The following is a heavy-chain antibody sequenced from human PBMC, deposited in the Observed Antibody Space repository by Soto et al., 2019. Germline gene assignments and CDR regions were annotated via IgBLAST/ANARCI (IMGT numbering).Heavy chain of an antibody. CDR2: ISFHGTNK. CDR3: ARDLGIGYSWNDVEGFDI. J-gene: IGHJ3*02. CDR1: GFTFSSYA. V-gene: IGHV3-30*14. Sequence: QVQLVESGGGVVQPGKSLRLSCAVSGFTFSSYAFHWVRQAPGKGLEWVAAISFHGTNKYSADSVKGRFTISRDNSKKMLFLQMNSLRPEDTAVYFCARDLGIGYSWNDVEGFDIWGQGTVVTVSS. D-gene: IGHD1-1*01.